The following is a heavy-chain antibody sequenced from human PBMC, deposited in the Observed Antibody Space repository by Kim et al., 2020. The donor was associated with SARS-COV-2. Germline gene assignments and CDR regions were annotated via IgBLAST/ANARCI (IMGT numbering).Heavy chain of an antibody. J-gene: IGHJ5*02. V-gene: IGHV3-74*01. CDR3: AKVGDYESSGFYASFRS. D-gene: IGHD3-22*01. Sequence: SVKGRFTISRDNAKNTRYLQMNGLRTEDTAVYYCAKVGDYESSGFYASFRSWGQGTRVTVSS.